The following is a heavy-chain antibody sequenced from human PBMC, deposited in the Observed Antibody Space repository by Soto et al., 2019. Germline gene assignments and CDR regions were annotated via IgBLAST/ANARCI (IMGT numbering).Heavy chain of an antibody. V-gene: IGHV4-34*01. CDR2: INHSGST. Sequence: PSETLSLTCCVYGGSCSGYYWSWSRQPPGKGLEWIGEINHSGSTNYNLSLKSRVTISVDTSKNQFSLKLSSVTAADTAVYYCARGGFRGYCSGGSCYSRAYYYYGMDVWGQGTTVTVSS. J-gene: IGHJ6*02. CDR3: ARGGFRGYCSGGSCYSRAYYYYGMDV. CDR1: GGSCSGYY. D-gene: IGHD2-15*01.